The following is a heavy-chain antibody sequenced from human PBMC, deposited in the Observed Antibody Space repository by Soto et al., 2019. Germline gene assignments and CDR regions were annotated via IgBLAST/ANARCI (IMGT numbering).Heavy chain of an antibody. CDR3: DTRTGGGEYWHFDL. D-gene: IGHD3-16*01. Sequence: QVQLQESGSGLVKLSQTLSLTCSVSGASIRSGDYYWSWIRQHSEKGLEWIGYIYFPWSTFYNPSLKSRVNSSIDRSKKQFSLNLSSRTTADTDLYYCDTRTGGGEYWHFDLWGRGTLFTVSS. CDR2: IYFPWST. CDR1: GASIRSGDYY. V-gene: IGHV4-31*03. J-gene: IGHJ2*01.